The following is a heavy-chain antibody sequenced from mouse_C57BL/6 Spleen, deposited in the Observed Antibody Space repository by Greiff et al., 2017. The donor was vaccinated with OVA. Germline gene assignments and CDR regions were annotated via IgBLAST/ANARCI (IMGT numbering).Heavy chain of an antibody. V-gene: IGHV1-7*01. Sequence: VQLQQSGAELAKPGASVKLSCKASGYTFTSYWMHWVKQRPGQGLEWIGYINPSSGYTKYNQKFKDKDTLTADKSSSTAYMQLSSLTYEYSAVYYCARGYGNPLYYAMDYWGQGTSVTVSS. D-gene: IGHD2-1*01. CDR1: GYTFTSYW. CDR3: ARGYGNPLYYAMDY. CDR2: INPSSGYT. J-gene: IGHJ4*01.